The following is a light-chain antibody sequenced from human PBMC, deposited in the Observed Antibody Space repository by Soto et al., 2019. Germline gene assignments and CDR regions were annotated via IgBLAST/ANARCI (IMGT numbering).Light chain of an antibody. CDR3: SSYTSTSALFV. CDR2: EVS. CDR1: SSDVGGYNY. V-gene: IGLV2-14*01. J-gene: IGLJ1*01. Sequence: SALTQPASVSGSPGQSITLSCTGTSSDVGGYNYVSWYQQRPGKAPKLMIYEVSNRPSGVSNRFSGSKFGNTASLTISGLQAEDEADYYCSSYTSTSALFVFGTGTKLTVL.